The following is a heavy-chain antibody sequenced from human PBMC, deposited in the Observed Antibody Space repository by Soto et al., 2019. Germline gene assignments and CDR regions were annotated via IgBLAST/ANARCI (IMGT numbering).Heavy chain of an antibody. D-gene: IGHD3-9*01. CDR3: ATEGDYDILTDYYIIHYGYGMDV. Sequence: QVQLVQSGAEVKKPGASVKVSCKASGYTFTSYGISWVRQAPGQGLEWMGWISAYNGNTNYAQKLQGRVTMTTDTSTSRAYTELRSLIYDDTGVYYCATEGDYDILTDYYIIHYGYGMDVWGQGTTVTVSS. CDR2: ISAYNGNT. CDR1: GYTFTSYG. J-gene: IGHJ6*02. V-gene: IGHV1-18*01.